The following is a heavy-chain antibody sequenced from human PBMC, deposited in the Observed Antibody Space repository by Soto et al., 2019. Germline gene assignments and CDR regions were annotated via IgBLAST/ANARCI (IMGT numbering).Heavy chain of an antibody. CDR3: AHRRGGYNWDDAHFDY. V-gene: IGHV2-5*02. CDR2: AYWDDDN. Sequence: QITLKESGPTLVKPTQTLTLTCSFSGFSLSTTGVGVGWIRQPPGKALEWLGFAYWDDDNRYSPSLKSRLTITKDTSGNQVVLTMTNMDPVDIATYCCAHRRGGYNWDDAHFDYWGQGTLVTVSS. J-gene: IGHJ4*02. CDR1: GFSLSTTGVG. D-gene: IGHD1-20*01.